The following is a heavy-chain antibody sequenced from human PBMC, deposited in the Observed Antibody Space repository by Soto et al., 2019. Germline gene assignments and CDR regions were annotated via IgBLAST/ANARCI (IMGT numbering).Heavy chain of an antibody. V-gene: IGHV4-38-2*01. CDR2: IYYGGTT. D-gene: IGHD2-15*01. CDR1: VGPITGGYY. J-gene: IGHJ4*02. CDR3: ARGWYYFDF. Sequence: SETLSLTCDVSVGPITGGYYWGWIRQSPGKGLEWIGSIYYGGTTYYNPSLRSRLAISIDTSKNQFSLRLTSVTAADTALYFCARGWYYFDFWGRGTLVTV.